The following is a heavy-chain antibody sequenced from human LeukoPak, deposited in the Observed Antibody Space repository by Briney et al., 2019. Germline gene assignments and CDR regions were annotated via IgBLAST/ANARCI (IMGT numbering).Heavy chain of an antibody. CDR3: ARSLLWFGELLPGTSLPYFDF. D-gene: IGHD3-10*01. CDR2: ISSGGSTI. J-gene: IGHJ4*02. V-gene: IGHV3-11*04. CDR1: GFTFSDDY. Sequence: PGGSLRLSCAASGFTFSDDYMSWIRQAPGKGLEWVSYISSGGSTIYYADSVKGRFTISRDNTKKSLYVQMNSLRAEDTAVYYCARSLLWFGELLPGTSLPYFDFWGQGTLVTVSS.